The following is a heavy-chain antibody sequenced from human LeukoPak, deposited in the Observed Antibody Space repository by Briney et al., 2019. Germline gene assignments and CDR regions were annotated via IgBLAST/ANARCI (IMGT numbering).Heavy chain of an antibody. CDR2: ISGSGGST. CDR3: AKDAGDYYGSGSRVY. Sequence: GGSLRLSCAASGFTFSSYAMSWVRQAPGKGLEWVSAISGSGGSTYYADSVKGRFTISRDNSENTLYLQMNSLRAEDTAVYYCAKDAGDYYGSGSRVYWGQGTLVTVSS. D-gene: IGHD3-10*01. V-gene: IGHV3-23*01. CDR1: GFTFSSYA. J-gene: IGHJ4*02.